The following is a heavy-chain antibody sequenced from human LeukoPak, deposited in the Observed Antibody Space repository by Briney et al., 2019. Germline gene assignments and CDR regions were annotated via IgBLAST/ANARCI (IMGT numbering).Heavy chain of an antibody. Sequence: PGGSLRLSCAASGFTFGSYAMSWVRQAPGKELEWVSAISGSGGASYYTDSVKGRFTISRDNSKNTLYLQMNSLRAEDTAVYYCAKDQGYSSSWYFDYWGQGTLVTVSS. CDR2: ISGSGGAS. V-gene: IGHV3-23*01. CDR3: AKDQGYSSSWYFDY. CDR1: GFTFGSYA. J-gene: IGHJ4*02. D-gene: IGHD6-13*01.